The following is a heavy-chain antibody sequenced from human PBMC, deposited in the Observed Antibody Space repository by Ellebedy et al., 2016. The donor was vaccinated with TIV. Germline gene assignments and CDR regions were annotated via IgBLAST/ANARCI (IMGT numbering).Heavy chain of an antibody. CDR3: AKGVGATWYRGFDY. V-gene: IGHV3-23*01. CDR1: GFTFSNYA. CDR2: ISGSGEYT. D-gene: IGHD1-26*01. J-gene: IGHJ4*02. Sequence: GGSPRLSCAASGFTFSNYAMSWVRRSPGKGLDWVSLISGSGEYTYYADSVKGRLTISRDNSMDTLYLQMNSLGVGDTAVYYCAKGVGATWYRGFDYWGQGTLVTVSS.